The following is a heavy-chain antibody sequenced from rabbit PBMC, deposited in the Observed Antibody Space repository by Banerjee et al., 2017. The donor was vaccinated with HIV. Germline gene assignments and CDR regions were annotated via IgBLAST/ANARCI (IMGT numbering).Heavy chain of an antibody. J-gene: IGHJ3*01. V-gene: IGHV1S45*01. Sequence: QEQLEESGGDLVKPEGSLTLTCTASGFSFSSSYYMCWVRQAPGKGLEWIGCIYGGSSGSTYYASWAKGRFTISKTSSTTVTLQMTSLTAADTASYFCARDLAGVIGWNFGLWGQGTLVTVS. CDR2: IYGGSSGST. CDR1: GFSFSSSYY. CDR3: ARDLAGVIGWNFGL. D-gene: IGHD4-1*01.